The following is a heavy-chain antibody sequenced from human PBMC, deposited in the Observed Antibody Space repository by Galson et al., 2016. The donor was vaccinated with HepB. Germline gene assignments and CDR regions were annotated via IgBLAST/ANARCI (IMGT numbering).Heavy chain of an antibody. Sequence: SLRLSCAASAFTFENYAMHWVRQTKTKGLEWVSAIGTAGDTYYPDSVKGRFTISRENAKNSLYLQMNSLRAGDTAVYYCARGPYRRSSFYYGMDVWGQGTTVTVSS. J-gene: IGHJ6*02. CDR1: AFTFENYA. CDR3: ARGPYRRSSFYYGMDV. V-gene: IGHV3-13*01. D-gene: IGHD3-10*01. CDR2: IGTAGDT.